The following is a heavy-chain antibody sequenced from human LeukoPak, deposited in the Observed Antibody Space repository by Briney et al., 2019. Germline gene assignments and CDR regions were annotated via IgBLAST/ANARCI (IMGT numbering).Heavy chain of an antibody. V-gene: IGHV1-18*01. Sequence: ASVKVSFKASGYTFTIYGISWVRQAPGQGLEWMGWISAYNVNTNDAQKLQGRVTTTTDTSTTTAYMELRSLRSDDTAVYYCARVPVSGPGARFDYWGQGTLVTVSS. CDR2: ISAYNVNT. CDR1: GYTFTIYG. CDR3: ARVPVSGPGARFDY. D-gene: IGHD4-11*01. J-gene: IGHJ4*02.